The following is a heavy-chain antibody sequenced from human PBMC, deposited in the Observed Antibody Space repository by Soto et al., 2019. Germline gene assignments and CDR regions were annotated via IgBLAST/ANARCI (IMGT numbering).Heavy chain of an antibody. CDR2: ISGSGGST. J-gene: IGHJ3*02. Sequence: GGSLRLSCAASGFTFSSYAMSWVRQAPGRGLEWVSAISGSGGSTYYADSVKGRFTISRDNSKNTLYLQMNSLRAEDTAVYYCAIDIVVVVAAPDAFDIWGQGTMVTVSS. CDR3: AIDIVVVVAAPDAFDI. V-gene: IGHV3-23*01. CDR1: GFTFSSYA. D-gene: IGHD2-15*01.